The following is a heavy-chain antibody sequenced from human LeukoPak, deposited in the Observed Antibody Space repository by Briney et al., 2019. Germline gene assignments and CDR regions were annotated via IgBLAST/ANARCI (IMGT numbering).Heavy chain of an antibody. J-gene: IGHJ6*03. V-gene: IGHV1-2*02. D-gene: IGHD1-1*01. CDR3: ARDKQLDWAHYYYYYMDV. CDR2: INPSGGST. Sequence: ASVKVSCKASGYTFTGYYMHWVRQAPGQGLEWMGIINPSGGSTSYAQKFQGRVTMTRDTSISTAYMELSSLRSDDTAVYYCARDKQLDWAHYYYYYMDVWGKGTTVTVSS. CDR1: GYTFTGYY.